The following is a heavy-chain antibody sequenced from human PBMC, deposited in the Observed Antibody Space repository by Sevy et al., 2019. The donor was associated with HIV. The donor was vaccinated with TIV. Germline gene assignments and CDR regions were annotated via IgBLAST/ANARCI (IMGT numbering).Heavy chain of an antibody. D-gene: IGHD6-6*01. Sequence: SETLSLTCSVSGASVSSGSFFRTWIRQAPGKGLEWIGYIYDSGSTNYNPSLKSRVTFSVDTSKNQFSLKLRSVTAADTAVYYCARDQAESSSTGGLDSWGPGALVTVSS. CDR3: ARDQAESSSTGGLDS. CDR1: GASVSSGSFF. J-gene: IGHJ4*02. CDR2: IYDSGST. V-gene: IGHV4-61*01.